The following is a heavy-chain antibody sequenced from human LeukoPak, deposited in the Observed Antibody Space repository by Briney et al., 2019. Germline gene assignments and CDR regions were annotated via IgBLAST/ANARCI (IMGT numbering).Heavy chain of an antibody. J-gene: IGHJ4*02. CDR2: ISSSGSTI. CDR3: ATALRYFDWLVTN. CDR1: GFTFSSYE. D-gene: IGHD3-9*01. Sequence: GGSLRLSCAASGFTFSSYEMNWVRQAPGKGLEWVSYISSSGSTIYYADSVKGLFTISRDNAKNSLYLQMNSLRAEDTAVYYCATALRYFDWLVTNWGQGTLVTVSS. V-gene: IGHV3-48*03.